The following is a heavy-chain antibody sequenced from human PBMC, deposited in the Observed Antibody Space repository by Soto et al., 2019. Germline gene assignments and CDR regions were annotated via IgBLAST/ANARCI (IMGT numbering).Heavy chain of an antibody. V-gene: IGHV1-69*13. CDR1: GGTFSSYA. Sequence: SVKVSCKASGGTFSSYAISWVRQAPGQGLEWMGGIIPIFGTANYAQKFQGRVTITADESTSTAYMELSSLRSEDTAVYYCARVKGASLYQLQTGPGYYYYGMDVWGQGTTVTVSS. CDR2: IIPIFGTA. CDR3: ARVKGASLYQLQTGPGYYYYGMDV. J-gene: IGHJ6*02. D-gene: IGHD2-2*01.